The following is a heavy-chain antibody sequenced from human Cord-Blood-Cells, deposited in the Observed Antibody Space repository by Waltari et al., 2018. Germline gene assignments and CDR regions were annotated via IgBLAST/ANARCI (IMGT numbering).Heavy chain of an antibody. CDR1: GGPISSRCCY. D-gene: IGHD6-13*01. V-gene: IGHV4-39*01. Sequence: QLQLQESGPGLVKPSETLSRTCTVSGGPISSRCCYWGWIRQPPGKGLEWIGSIYYSGSTYYNPSLKSRVTISVDTSKNQFSLKLSSVTAADTAVYYCARQGSSSWFWFDPWGQGTLVTVSS. CDR3: ARQGSSSWFWFDP. J-gene: IGHJ5*02. CDR2: IYYSGST.